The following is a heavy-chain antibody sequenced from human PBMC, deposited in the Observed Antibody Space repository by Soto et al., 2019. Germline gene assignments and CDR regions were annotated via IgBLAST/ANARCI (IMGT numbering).Heavy chain of an antibody. Sequence: QVQLVESGGGVVQPGRSLRLSCAASGFTFSSYGMHWVRQAPGKGLEWVAVISYDGSNKYYADSVKGRFTISRDNSKNPLCLEMNSLGAEDTAVYYCAKVGGRGSGGSCYSLCDYYYGMDVWGQGTTVTVSS. CDR1: GFTFSSYG. J-gene: IGHJ6*02. CDR2: ISYDGSNK. D-gene: IGHD2-15*01. V-gene: IGHV3-30*18. CDR3: AKVGGRGSGGSCYSLCDYYYGMDV.